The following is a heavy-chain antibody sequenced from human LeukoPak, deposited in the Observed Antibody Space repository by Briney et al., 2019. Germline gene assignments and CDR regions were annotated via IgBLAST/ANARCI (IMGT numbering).Heavy chain of an antibody. Sequence: GESLKISCKGSGYSFTSYWIGWVRQMPGKGLEWMGIIYPGDSDTRYSPSFQGQVTISADKSISTAYLQWSSLKASDTAMYYCARKYYYGSGSRSAGGFDYWGQGTLVTVSS. J-gene: IGHJ4*02. CDR2: IYPGDSDT. CDR3: ARKYYYGSGSRSAGGFDY. V-gene: IGHV5-51*01. CDR1: GYSFTSYW. D-gene: IGHD3-10*01.